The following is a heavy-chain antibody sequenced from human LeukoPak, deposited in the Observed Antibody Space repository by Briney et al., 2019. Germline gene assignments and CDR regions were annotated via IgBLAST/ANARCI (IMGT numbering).Heavy chain of an antibody. V-gene: IGHV1-58*02. Sequence: SVKVSCKASGFTFTSSAMQWVRQARGQRLEWIGWIVVGSGNRKYAQKFQERVTITRDMAKSTAYMELRSMRSEDTAVYYCAATVRRRFLESYRRKSYFGYWRKGTLVSVSS. CDR3: AATVRRRFLESYRRKSYFGY. D-gene: IGHD3-3*01. J-gene: IGHJ4*02. CDR2: IVVGSGNR. CDR1: GFTFTSSA.